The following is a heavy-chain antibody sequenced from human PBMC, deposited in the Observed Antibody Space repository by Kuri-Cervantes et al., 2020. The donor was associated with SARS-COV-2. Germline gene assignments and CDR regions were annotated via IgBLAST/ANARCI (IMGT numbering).Heavy chain of an antibody. CDR1: GGSISSGSYY. CDR2: IYTSGST. D-gene: IGHD3-22*01. J-gene: IGHJ4*02. Sequence: SETLSLTCTVSGGSISSGSYYWSWIRQPAGKGLEWIGRIYTSGSTNYNPSLKSRVTISVDTSKNQFSLKLSSVTAADTAVYHCARDLAYDSSGYAFDYWGQGTLVTVSS. V-gene: IGHV4-61*02. CDR3: ARDLAYDSSGYAFDY.